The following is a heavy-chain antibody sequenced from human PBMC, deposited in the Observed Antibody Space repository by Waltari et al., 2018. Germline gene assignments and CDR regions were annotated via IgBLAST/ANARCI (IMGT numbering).Heavy chain of an antibody. Sequence: QVQLQQWGAGLMKPSQTLSLTCTVSGGSISSDSYYWSWIRQPAGKGLEWIGRIYTSGTTKSTPSLKRRRSLSLAPSKNQFSLKLWSVTAAYTAVYYCARTPPSMDFWSGYYTRGYFDYWGQGTLVTVSS. J-gene: IGHJ4*02. V-gene: IGHV4-61*02. CDR1: GGSISSDSYY. D-gene: IGHD3-3*01. CDR3: ARTPPSMDFWSGYYTRGYFDY. CDR2: IYTSGTT.